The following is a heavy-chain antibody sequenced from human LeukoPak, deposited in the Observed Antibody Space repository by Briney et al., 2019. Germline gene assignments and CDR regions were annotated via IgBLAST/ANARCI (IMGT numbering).Heavy chain of an antibody. CDR2: IWYDGSNK. D-gene: IGHD3-3*01. CDR3: ARPRKKTFWSGYYTGPLDY. CDR1: GFTFSSYG. Sequence: GGSLRLSCAASGFTFSSYGMHWARQAPGKGLEWVAVIWYDGSNKYYADSVKGRFTISRDNSKNTLYLQMNSLRAEDTAVYYCARPRKKTFWSGYYTGPLDYWGQGTLVTVSS. J-gene: IGHJ4*02. V-gene: IGHV3-33*01.